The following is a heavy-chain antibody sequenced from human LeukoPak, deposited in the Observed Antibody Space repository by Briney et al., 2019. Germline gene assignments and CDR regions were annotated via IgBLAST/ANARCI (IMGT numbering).Heavy chain of an antibody. Sequence: ASVKVSCKASGGTFSSYVISWVRQAPGQGLECMGGIIPIFGTANYAQKFQGRVTITADKSTSTAYMELSSLRSEDTAVYYCARDSAEQLADGFDIWGQGTMVTVSS. CDR3: ARDSAEQLADGFDI. CDR1: GGTFSSYV. CDR2: IIPIFGTA. D-gene: IGHD6-13*01. J-gene: IGHJ3*02. V-gene: IGHV1-69*06.